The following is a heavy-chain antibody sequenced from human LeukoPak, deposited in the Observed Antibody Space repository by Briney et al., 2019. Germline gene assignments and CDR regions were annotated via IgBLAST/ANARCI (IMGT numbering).Heavy chain of an antibody. CDR3: AGYRISGDY. D-gene: IGHD2-2*02. CDR1: GGSISSSSYY. CDR2: IYYSGST. Sequence: SETLSLTCTVSGGSISSSSYYWGWIRQPPGKGLEWIGGIYYSGSTYYNPSLKSRVTISVDTSKNQFSLKLSSVTAADTAVYYCAGYRISGDYWGQGTLVTVSS. J-gene: IGHJ4*02. V-gene: IGHV4-39*07.